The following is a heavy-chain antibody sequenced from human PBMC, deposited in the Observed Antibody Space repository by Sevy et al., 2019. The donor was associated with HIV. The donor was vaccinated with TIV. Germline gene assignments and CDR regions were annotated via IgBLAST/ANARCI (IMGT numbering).Heavy chain of an antibody. J-gene: IGHJ3*02. CDR1: GFTFSSYA. CDR2: ISGSGGST. Sequence: GGSLRLSCAASGFTFSSYAMSWVRQAPGKGLEWVSAISGSGGSTYYADSVKGRFTISRDNSKNTLYLQMNSLRAEDMAVYYCAKYGEGLDAFDIWGQGTMVTVSS. V-gene: IGHV3-23*01. CDR3: AKYGEGLDAFDI. D-gene: IGHD4-17*01.